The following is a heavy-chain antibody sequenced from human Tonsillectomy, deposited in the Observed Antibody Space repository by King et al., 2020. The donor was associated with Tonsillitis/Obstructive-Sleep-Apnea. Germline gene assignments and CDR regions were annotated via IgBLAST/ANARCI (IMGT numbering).Heavy chain of an antibody. CDR3: AADLRAEYCSSTRCYEGALGY. V-gene: IGHV1-58*01. D-gene: IGHD2-2*01. CDR1: GFTFTSSA. Sequence: QLVQSGPEVKKPGTSVKVSCKASGFTFTSSAVQWVRQARGQRLEWIGWIVVGSGNTNYAQKFQERVTITRDMPTSTAYMELSSLSSEDTAVYYGAADLRAEYCSSTRCYEGALGYWGQGTLVTVSS. CDR2: IVVGSGNT. J-gene: IGHJ4*02.